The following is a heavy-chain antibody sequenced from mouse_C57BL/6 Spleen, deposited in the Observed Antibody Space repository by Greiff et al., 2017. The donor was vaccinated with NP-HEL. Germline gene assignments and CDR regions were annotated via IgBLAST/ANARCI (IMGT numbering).Heavy chain of an antibody. CDR2: INPNNGGT. CDR1: GYTFTDYN. J-gene: IGHJ4*01. D-gene: IGHD2-4*01. Sequence: EVQLQQSGPELVKPGASVKIPCKASGYTFTDYNMDWVKQSHGKSLEWIGDINPNNGGTIYNQKFKGKATLTVDKSSSTAYMELRSLTSEDTAVYYCARRYYDYGSYAMDYWGQGTSVTVAS. CDR3: ARRYYDYGSYAMDY. V-gene: IGHV1-18*01.